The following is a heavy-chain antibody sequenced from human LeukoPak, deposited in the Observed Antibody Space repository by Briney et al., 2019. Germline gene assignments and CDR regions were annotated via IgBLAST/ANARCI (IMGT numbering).Heavy chain of an antibody. CDR1: GGSISSSTYY. CDR3: ARPNIVATITAAMDV. V-gene: IGHV4-39*01. D-gene: IGHD5-12*01. Sequence: SETLSLTCTVSGGSISSSTYYWGWIRQPPGKGLEWVGSIDSSGSAYYNPSLKSRVTISVDTSRNQFSLKLSSVTAADTAVYYCARPNIVATITAAMDVWGQGTTVTVAS. CDR2: IDSSGSA. J-gene: IGHJ6*02.